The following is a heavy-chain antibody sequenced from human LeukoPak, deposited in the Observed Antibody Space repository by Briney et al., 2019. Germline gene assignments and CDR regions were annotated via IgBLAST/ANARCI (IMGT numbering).Heavy chain of an antibody. CDR2: INHSGST. CDR3: ARGGVGAGYYYYMDV. V-gene: IGHV4-34*01. J-gene: IGHJ6*03. CDR1: GGSFSGYY. Sequence: PSETLSLTCAVYGGSFSGYYWSWIRQPPGKGLEWIGEINHSGSTNYNPSLKSRVTMSVDTSKNQFSLKLSSVTAADTAVYYCARGGVGAGYYYYMDVWGKGTTVTVFS. D-gene: IGHD1-26*01.